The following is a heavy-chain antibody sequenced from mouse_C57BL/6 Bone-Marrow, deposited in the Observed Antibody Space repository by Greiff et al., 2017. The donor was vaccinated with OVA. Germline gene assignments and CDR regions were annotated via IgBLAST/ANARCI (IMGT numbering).Heavy chain of an antibody. CDR3: ARVRGNYVEAMDY. D-gene: IGHD2-1*01. CDR1: GFTFSSYA. CDR2: ISDGGSYT. V-gene: IGHV5-4*03. J-gene: IGHJ4*01. Sequence: EVMLVESGGGLVKPGGSLKLSCAASGFTFSSYAMSWVRQTPAKRLEWVATISDGGSYTYYPDNVKGRFTISRDNAKNNLYLQMSHLKAEDTAMYYCARVRGNYVEAMDYWGQGTSVTVAS.